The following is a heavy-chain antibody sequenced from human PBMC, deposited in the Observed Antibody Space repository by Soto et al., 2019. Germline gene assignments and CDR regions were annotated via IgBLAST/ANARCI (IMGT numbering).Heavy chain of an antibody. CDR1: GGSIRGSSHY. CDR2: IYYSGST. CDR3: ARGGIAAAAPPDY. D-gene: IGHD6-13*01. Sequence: SETLSLTCTVSGGSIRGSSHYWSWIRQHPGKGLEWIGYIYYSGSTYYNPSLKSRVTISVDTSKNQFSLKLSSVTAADTAVYYCARGGIAAAAPPDYWGQGTLVTVSS. V-gene: IGHV4-31*03. J-gene: IGHJ4*02.